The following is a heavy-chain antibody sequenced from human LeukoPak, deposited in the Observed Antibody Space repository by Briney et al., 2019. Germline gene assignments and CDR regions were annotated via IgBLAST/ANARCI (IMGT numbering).Heavy chain of an antibody. V-gene: IGHV4-39*07. J-gene: IGHJ3*02. Sequence: SETLSLTCTVSGGSISSSSYYWGWIRQPPGKGLEWIGSIYYSGSTYYNPSLKSRVTISVDTSKNQFSLKLSSVTAADTAVYYCARDQTTMIVVVEGDAFDIWGQGTMVTVSS. D-gene: IGHD3-22*01. CDR2: IYYSGST. CDR1: GGSISSSSYY. CDR3: ARDQTTMIVVVEGDAFDI.